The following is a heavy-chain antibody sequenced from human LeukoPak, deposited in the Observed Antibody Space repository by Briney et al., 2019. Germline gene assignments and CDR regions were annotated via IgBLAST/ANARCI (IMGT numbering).Heavy chain of an antibody. CDR2: IIPIFGTA. V-gene: IGHV1-69*05. J-gene: IGHJ4*02. D-gene: IGHD3-22*01. CDR3: ARDNLDYSDSSGYYSAFDY. Sequence: SVKVSCKASGGTFSSYAISWVRQAPGQGLEWMGRIIPIFGTANYAQKFQGRVTITTDESTSTAYMELSSLRSEDTAVYYCARDNLDYSDSSGYYSAFDYWGQGTLVTVSS. CDR1: GGTFSSYA.